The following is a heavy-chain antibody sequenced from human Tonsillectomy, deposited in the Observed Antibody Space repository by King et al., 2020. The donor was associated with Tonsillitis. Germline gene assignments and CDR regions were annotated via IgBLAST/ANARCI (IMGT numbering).Heavy chain of an antibody. CDR3: ARASGYRYSYGMDV. CDR1: GGSISSDAYS. D-gene: IGHD5-18*01. Sequence: LQLQESGSGLVKPSQTLSLTCAVSGGSISSDAYSWSWIRQPPGKGLEWIGYIYHSGSTYYKPSLKSRVTISLDRSKNQFSLKLSSVTAADTAVYYCARASGYRYSYGMDVWGQGTTVTVSS. V-gene: IGHV4-30-2*01. J-gene: IGHJ6*02. CDR2: IYHSGST.